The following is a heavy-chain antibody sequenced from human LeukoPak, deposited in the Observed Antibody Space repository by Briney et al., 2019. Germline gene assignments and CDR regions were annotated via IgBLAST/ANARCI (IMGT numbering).Heavy chain of an antibody. V-gene: IGHV4-34*01. CDR1: GGSFSGYY. CDR2: INHSGST. CDR3: AAGQYCTNGVCYTGDFDY. D-gene: IGHD2-8*01. J-gene: IGHJ4*02. Sequence: PSETLSLTCAVYGGSFSGYYWSWIRQPPGKRLEWIGEINHSGSTNYNPSLKSRVTISVDTSKNQFSLKLSSVTAADTAVYYCAAGQYCTNGVCYTGDFDYWGQGTLVTVSS.